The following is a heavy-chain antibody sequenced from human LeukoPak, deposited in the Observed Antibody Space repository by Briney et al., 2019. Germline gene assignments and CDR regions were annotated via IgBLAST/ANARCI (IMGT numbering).Heavy chain of an antibody. CDR3: ARDLLGGGYNPLDY. V-gene: IGHV1-69*04. J-gene: IGHJ4*02. D-gene: IGHD5-24*01. Sequence: SVKVSCKASGGTFSSYAISWVRQAPGQGLEWMGRIIPILGIANYAQKFQDRVTITADKSTSTAYMELSSLRSEDTAVYYCARDLLGGGYNPLDYWGQGTLVTVSS. CDR1: GGTFSSYA. CDR2: IIPILGIA.